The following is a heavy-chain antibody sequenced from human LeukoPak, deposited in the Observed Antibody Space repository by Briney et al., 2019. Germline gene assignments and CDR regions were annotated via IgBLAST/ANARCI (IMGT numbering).Heavy chain of an antibody. CDR2: IRGSGDTK. CDR1: GFTFSSYA. V-gene: IGHV3-23*01. D-gene: IGHD3-10*01. Sequence: GGSLRLSCVASGFTFSSYAMIWVRQAPGKGLQWVSAIRGSGDTKHYADSVKGRLTVSRDNSKNTLYLQMNSLRAEDTAVYYCAKALSRYFYPSGTQFDCWGQRTLVTVST. CDR3: AKALSRYFYPSGTQFDC. J-gene: IGHJ4*02.